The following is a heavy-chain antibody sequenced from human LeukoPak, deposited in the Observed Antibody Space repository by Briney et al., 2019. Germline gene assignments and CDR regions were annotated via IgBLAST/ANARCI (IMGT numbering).Heavy chain of an antibody. V-gene: IGHV3-30*03. CDR2: ISYDGSNK. CDR3: ATVHSSSWPFFDH. CDR1: GFTFSSYG. Sequence: PGGSLRLSCAASGFTFSSYGMHWVRQAPGKGLEWVAVISYDGSNKYYADSVKGRFTISRDNSKNTLYVQMSRLRAEDMAVYYCATVHSSSWPFFDHWGQGTLVTVSS. D-gene: IGHD6-13*01. J-gene: IGHJ4*02.